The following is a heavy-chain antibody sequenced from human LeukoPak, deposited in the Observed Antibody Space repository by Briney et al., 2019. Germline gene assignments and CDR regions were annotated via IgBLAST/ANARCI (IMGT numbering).Heavy chain of an antibody. D-gene: IGHD3-10*01. CDR3: ARVVGTMVRGVMEFWYFDL. CDR2: IYSGGST. CDR1: GFTVSSNY. Sequence: GGSLRLSCAASGFTVSSNYMSWVRQAPGKGLEWVSVIYSGGSTYYADSVKGRFTISRDNSKNTLYLQMNSLRAEDTAVYYCARVVGTMVRGVMEFWYFDLWGRGTLVTVSS. J-gene: IGHJ2*01. V-gene: IGHV3-53*05.